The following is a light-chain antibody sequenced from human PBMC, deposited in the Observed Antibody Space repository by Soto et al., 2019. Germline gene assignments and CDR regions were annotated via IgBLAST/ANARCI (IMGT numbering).Light chain of an antibody. CDR3: QQYDSLPRT. CDR2: DAS. V-gene: IGKV1-33*01. J-gene: IGKJ1*01. Sequence: DIQMTQSPSSLSASVGDRVTITCQASQDTSNYLNWYQQKPGKVPKLLIYDASNLETGVPSRFSGSGSGTDFNLTISSLQPEDIATYYCQQYDSLPRTFGQGTKVEIK. CDR1: QDTSNY.